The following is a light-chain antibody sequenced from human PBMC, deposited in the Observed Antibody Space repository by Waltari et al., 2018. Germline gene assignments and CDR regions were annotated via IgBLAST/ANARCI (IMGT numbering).Light chain of an antibody. CDR2: VVT. CDR1: RNDVGPSNF. CDR3: SSFTDTHTLL. Sequence: QSALTQPASVSVSPGQSITIPCTCTRNDVGPSNFVSWYQQHPARAPPLMPYVVTERPSGISYRFSGSKSANTASLTISGLLPEDEAIYYCSSFTDTHTLLFGGGTTVTVL. J-gene: IGLJ2*01. V-gene: IGLV2-14*03.